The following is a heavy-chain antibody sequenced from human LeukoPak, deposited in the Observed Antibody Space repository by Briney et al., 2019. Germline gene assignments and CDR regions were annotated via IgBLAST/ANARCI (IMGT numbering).Heavy chain of an antibody. Sequence: SETLSLTCTVSVGSISSSSYYWGWIRQPPGKWLEWIGSIYYSGSAYYNPSLESRVNISVDTSKNQFSLKLSSVTPADTGVYYCARQSGYSSSSVRYWGQGALVTVSS. CDR1: VGSISSSSYY. CDR3: ARQSGYSSSSVRY. V-gene: IGHV4-39*01. J-gene: IGHJ4*02. CDR2: IYYSGSA. D-gene: IGHD6-6*01.